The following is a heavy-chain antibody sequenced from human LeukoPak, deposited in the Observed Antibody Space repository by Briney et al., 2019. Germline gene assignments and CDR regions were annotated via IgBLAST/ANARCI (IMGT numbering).Heavy chain of an antibody. CDR1: GGTFSSYA. Sequence: SVKVSCKASGGTFSSYAISWVRQAPGQGLEWMGRVIPIFGIAKFAQKFEGRVKVSADKSTSTAYMELSSLRSEDTAVYSCARKYYDSSGYADAFDIWGQGTMVTVSS. CDR2: VIPIFGIA. D-gene: IGHD3-22*01. J-gene: IGHJ3*02. CDR3: ARKYYDSSGYADAFDI. V-gene: IGHV1-69*04.